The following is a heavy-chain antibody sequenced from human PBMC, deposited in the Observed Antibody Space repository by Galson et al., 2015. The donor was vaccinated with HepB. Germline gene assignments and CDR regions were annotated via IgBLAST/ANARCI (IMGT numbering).Heavy chain of an antibody. D-gene: IGHD6-13*01. CDR1: GFAFGNYG. Sequence: LSCAASGFAFGNYGMHWVRQAPGKGLEWMALIWKDGSNKHYADSLKGRFRISRDNAQNTLFLEADSLRAEDTAVYYCAREDATITVAALEYWGQGVLVTVSS. CDR3: AREDATITVAALEY. CDR2: IWKDGSNK. V-gene: IGHV3-33*01. J-gene: IGHJ4*02.